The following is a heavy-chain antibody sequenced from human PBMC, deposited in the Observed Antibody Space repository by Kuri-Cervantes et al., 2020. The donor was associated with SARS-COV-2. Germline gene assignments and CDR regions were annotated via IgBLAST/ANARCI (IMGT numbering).Heavy chain of an antibody. CDR1: GFAFSDYT. V-gene: IGHV3-48*01. CDR3: ARERFDV. CDR2: IGNSGSAL. J-gene: IGHJ6*02. Sequence: GESLKISCAASGFAFSDYTMNWVRQAPGKGLEWVSYIGNSGSALNYADSVKGRFTISRDNVKNSVYLQMRSLRAEDTAVYYCARERFDVWGQGTTVTVSS.